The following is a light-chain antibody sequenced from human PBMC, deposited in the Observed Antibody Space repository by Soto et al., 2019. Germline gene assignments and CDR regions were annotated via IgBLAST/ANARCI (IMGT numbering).Light chain of an antibody. Sequence: QSALTQPPSVSAAPGQKVTISCSGSSSNIGNNYVSWYQQLPGTAPKLLIYDNNKRPSGIPDRFSGSKSGTSATLGITGLQTGDEADYYCGTWDSSLSAGVFGTGTKVNVL. CDR2: DNN. CDR1: SSNIGNNY. J-gene: IGLJ1*01. CDR3: GTWDSSLSAGV. V-gene: IGLV1-51*01.